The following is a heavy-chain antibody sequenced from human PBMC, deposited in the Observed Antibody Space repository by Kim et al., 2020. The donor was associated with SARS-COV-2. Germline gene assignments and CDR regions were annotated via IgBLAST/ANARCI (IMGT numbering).Heavy chain of an antibody. CDR3: VRGVGTYYFDY. D-gene: IGHD3-10*01. Sequence: RYSPSFQGQVTISADKSSNTACLQWGSLKASDTAIYYCVRGVGTYYFDYWGQGTQVTVSS. V-gene: IGHV5-51*01. J-gene: IGHJ4*02.